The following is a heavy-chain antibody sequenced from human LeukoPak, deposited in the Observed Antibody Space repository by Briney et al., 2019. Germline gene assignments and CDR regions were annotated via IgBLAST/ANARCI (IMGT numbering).Heavy chain of an antibody. V-gene: IGHV3-21*01. CDR1: GFTFSSYA. J-gene: IGHJ4*02. CDR3: ARGGSSGYYRSDY. D-gene: IGHD3-22*01. CDR2: ISSSSSYI. Sequence: GGSLRLSCAASGFTFSSYAMSWVRQAPGKGLEWVSSISSSSSYIYYADSVKGRFTISRDNAKNSLYLQMNSLRAEDTAVYYCARGGSSGYYRSDYWGQGTLVTVSS.